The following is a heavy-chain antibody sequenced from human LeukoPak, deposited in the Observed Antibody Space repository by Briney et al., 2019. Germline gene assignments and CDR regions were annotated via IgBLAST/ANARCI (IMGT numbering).Heavy chain of an antibody. D-gene: IGHD6-19*01. J-gene: IGHJ4*02. CDR2: IYPGDSDT. Sequence: GESLKISCKGSGYSFTNHWIAWVRQMPGKGLEWMGTIYPGDSDTRYSPSFQGHVTISADKSITTAYLQWNSLKASDTAMYYCARGFSSAWSYFDYWGQGTLVTVSS. V-gene: IGHV5-51*01. CDR1: GYSFTNHW. CDR3: ARGFSSAWSYFDY.